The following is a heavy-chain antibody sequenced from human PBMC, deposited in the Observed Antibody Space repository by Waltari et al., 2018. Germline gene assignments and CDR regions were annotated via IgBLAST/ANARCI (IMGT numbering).Heavy chain of an antibody. D-gene: IGHD6-6*01. V-gene: IGHV4-34*01. J-gene: IGHJ5*02. CDR3: AREGPSIAARGRWFDP. CDR2: INHSGRT. CDR1: GGSFSGSS. Sequence: QVQLQPWGAGLLKPSETMSLTCAVHGGSFSGSSTTRLRPPPGKGLEWIGEINHSGRTNYNPSLKSRVTISVDTSKNQFSLKLSSVTAADTAVYYCAREGPSIAARGRWFDPWGQGTLVTVSS.